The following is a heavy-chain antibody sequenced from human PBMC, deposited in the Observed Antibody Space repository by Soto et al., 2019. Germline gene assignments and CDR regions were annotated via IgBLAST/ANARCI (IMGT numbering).Heavy chain of an antibody. D-gene: IGHD6-13*01. J-gene: IGHJ4*02. V-gene: IGHV3-23*01. CDR1: GFTFSSYA. Sequence: GGSLRLSCAASGFTFSSYAMSWVRQAPGKGLEWVSAISGSGGSTYYADSVKGRFTISRDNSKNTLYLQMNSLRAEDTAVYYCAKGPNQDHSSSWYLPPENPVSYFDYWGQGTLVTVSS. CDR2: ISGSGGST. CDR3: AKGPNQDHSSSWYLPPENPVSYFDY.